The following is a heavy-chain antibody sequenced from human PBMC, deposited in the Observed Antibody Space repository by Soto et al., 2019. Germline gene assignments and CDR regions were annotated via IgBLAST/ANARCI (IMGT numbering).Heavy chain of an antibody. CDR3: ARDDDYGDNWLDY. D-gene: IGHD4-17*01. V-gene: IGHV3-33*01. CDR2: ILDDGSDK. CDR1: GFSFSSYG. J-gene: IGHJ4*02. Sequence: QVQLVESGGGVVKPGRSLRLSCAASGFSFSSYGMHWVRQAPGKGLEWVAVILDDGSDKDYTDAVKGRFTISRDNSKNTLYLEMNSLRAEDTAVYYCARDDDYGDNWLDYWGQGTLVTVSS.